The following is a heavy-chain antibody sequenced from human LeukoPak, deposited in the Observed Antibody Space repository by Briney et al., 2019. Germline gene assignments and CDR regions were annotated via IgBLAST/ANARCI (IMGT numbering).Heavy chain of an antibody. J-gene: IGHJ4*02. D-gene: IGHD1-26*01. CDR1: GFTFSSYA. Sequence: GRSLRLSCAASGFTFSSYAMHWVRQAPGKGLEWVVVISYDGSNKYYADSVKGRFTISRDNSKNTLYLQMNSLRAEDTAVYYCARVSGSYYSPDYWGQGTLVTVSS. V-gene: IGHV3-30*04. CDR2: ISYDGSNK. CDR3: ARVSGSYYSPDY.